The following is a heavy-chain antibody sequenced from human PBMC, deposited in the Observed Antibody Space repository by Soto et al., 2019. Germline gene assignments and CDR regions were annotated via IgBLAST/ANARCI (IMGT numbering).Heavy chain of an antibody. CDR2: ISSSSSYI. J-gene: IGHJ6*03. Sequence: EVQLVESGGGLVKPGGSLRLSCAASGFTFSSYSMNWVRQAPGKGLEWVSSISSSSSYIYYADSVKGRFTIARDNAKNSLSLTMTGLRAEDTAVYYCAREDYDFWSGYYLYYYYMDVWGKGTTVTVSS. V-gene: IGHV3-21*01. CDR3: AREDYDFWSGYYLYYYYMDV. D-gene: IGHD3-3*01. CDR1: GFTFSSYS.